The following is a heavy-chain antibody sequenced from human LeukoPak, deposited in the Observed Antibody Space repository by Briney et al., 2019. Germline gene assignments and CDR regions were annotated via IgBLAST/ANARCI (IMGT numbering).Heavy chain of an antibody. J-gene: IGHJ4*02. Sequence: ASVKVSCKASGYTFTSYFMHWVRQAPGQGLEWMGAINPGSGSTIYAQKLQDRVTMTRDTSTSTVYMELSSLRSEDTAIYFCVTDHTAMGTGLDYWGQGTLVTVSS. CDR1: GYTFTSYF. V-gene: IGHV1-46*04. CDR2: INPGSGST. D-gene: IGHD5-18*01. CDR3: VTDHTAMGTGLDY.